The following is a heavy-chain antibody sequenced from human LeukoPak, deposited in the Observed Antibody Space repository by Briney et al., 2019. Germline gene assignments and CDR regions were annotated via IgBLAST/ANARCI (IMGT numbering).Heavy chain of an antibody. CDR1: GGSISSSY. CDR2: IYYSGST. D-gene: IGHD6-19*01. V-gene: IGHV4-59*08. CDR3: ARSIAVAGIVSDYYYYGMDV. Sequence: PSETLSLTCIVSGGSISSSYWSWVRQPPRKGLEWIGYIYYSGSTNYNPAIKSRVTISIHTSKKPFSRKLSSVTAADTAVYYCARSIAVAGIVSDYYYYGMDVWGQGTTVTVSS. J-gene: IGHJ6*02.